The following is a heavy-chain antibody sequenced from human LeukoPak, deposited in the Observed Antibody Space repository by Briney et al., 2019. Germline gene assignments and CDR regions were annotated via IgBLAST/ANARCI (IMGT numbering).Heavy chain of an antibody. CDR1: GYTFSTYD. D-gene: IGHD2-2*01. Sequence: ASVKVSCKASGYTFSTYDVTWVRQAPGQGLEWMGWVNPNSGNTGYAQKFRGRVTMTSDSSISSAYMELSSLTSEDTAVYYCARDLTYCSSTSCYAYYGMDVWGQGTTVTVSS. CDR3: ARDLTYCSSTSCYAYYGMDV. J-gene: IGHJ6*02. V-gene: IGHV1-8*01. CDR2: VNPNSGNT.